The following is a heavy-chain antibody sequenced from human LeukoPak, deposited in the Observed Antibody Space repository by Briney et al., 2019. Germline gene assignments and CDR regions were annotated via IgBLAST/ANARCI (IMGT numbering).Heavy chain of an antibody. J-gene: IGHJ4*02. CDR1: GYTFTNYY. Sequence: ASVKVSCKASGYTFTNYYMHWVRQAPGQGLEWMGIIDPSGGSTSYSQKFQGRVTMTRDTSTSTVYMGLSSLRSEDTAVYYCARDNTTTGPFDYWGQGTLVTVSS. D-gene: IGHD1-1*01. CDR3: ARDNTTTGPFDY. CDR2: IDPSGGST. V-gene: IGHV1-46*01.